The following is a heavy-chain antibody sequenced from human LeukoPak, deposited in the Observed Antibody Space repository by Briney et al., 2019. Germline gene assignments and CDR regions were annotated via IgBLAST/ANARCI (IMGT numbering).Heavy chain of an antibody. D-gene: IGHD6-19*01. Sequence: GGSLRLSCAASGFSFSSFSMNWVRQAPGKGLEWVSYISGGSSFTYYVDSVKGRFTISRDNAKNSLYLQMNSLRAEDTAVYYCARDLGYSSGPNYWGQGTLVTVSS. CDR1: GFSFSSFS. J-gene: IGHJ4*02. CDR2: ISGGSSFT. CDR3: ARDLGYSSGPNY. V-gene: IGHV3-21*01.